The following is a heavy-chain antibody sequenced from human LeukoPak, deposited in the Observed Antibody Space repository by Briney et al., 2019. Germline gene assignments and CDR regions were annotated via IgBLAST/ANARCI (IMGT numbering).Heavy chain of an antibody. J-gene: IGHJ5*02. CDR3: ARAAPGIAVAGFDP. CDR2: IYHSGST. D-gene: IGHD6-19*01. Sequence: SETLSLTCTVSGGSISSSNWWSWVRQPPGKGLEWIGEIYHSGSTNYNPSLKSRVTISVDKSKNQFSLKLSSVTAADTAVYYCARAAPGIAVAGFDPWGQGTLVTVSS. V-gene: IGHV4-4*02. CDR1: GGSISSSNW.